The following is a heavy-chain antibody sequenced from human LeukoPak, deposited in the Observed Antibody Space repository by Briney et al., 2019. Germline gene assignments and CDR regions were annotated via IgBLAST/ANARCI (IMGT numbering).Heavy chain of an antibody. Sequence: ASVKVSCKASGYTFTGYYMHWVRQAPGQGLERMGRTNPNSGGTNYAQKFQGRVTMTRDTSISTAYMELSRLRSDDTAVYYCARDLRRGYSYGGGVWGKGTTVTVSS. CDR2: TNPNSGGT. CDR1: GYTFTGYY. J-gene: IGHJ6*04. D-gene: IGHD5-18*01. CDR3: ARDLRRGYSYGGGV. V-gene: IGHV1-2*06.